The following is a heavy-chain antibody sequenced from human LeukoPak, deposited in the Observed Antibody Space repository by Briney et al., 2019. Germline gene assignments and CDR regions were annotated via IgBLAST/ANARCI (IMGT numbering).Heavy chain of an antibody. D-gene: IGHD2-8*01. J-gene: IGHJ4*02. CDR3: TREAYGASCDY. CDR1: GFTFTNHW. Sequence: PGGSLRLPCAASGFTFTNHWMHWVRQAPGKGLVWVSRINSDGSSTSYADSVKGRFTISRDNAKNTLYLQMNSLRAGDTAVYYCTREAYGASCDYWGQGILVTVSS. V-gene: IGHV3-74*01. CDR2: INSDGSST.